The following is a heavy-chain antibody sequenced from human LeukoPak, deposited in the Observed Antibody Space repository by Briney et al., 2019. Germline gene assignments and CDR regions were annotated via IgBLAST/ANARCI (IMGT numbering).Heavy chain of an antibody. CDR3: ASGYCSSTSCYFDY. V-gene: IGHV1-69*06. J-gene: IGHJ4*02. D-gene: IGHD2-2*03. CDR1: GYTFTSYG. CDR2: IIPIFGTA. Sequence: SVKVSCKASGYTFTSYGISWVRQAPGQGLEWMGGIIPIFGTANYAQKFQGRVTITADKSTSTAYMELSSLRSEDTAVYYCASGYCSSTSCYFDYWGQGTLVTVSS.